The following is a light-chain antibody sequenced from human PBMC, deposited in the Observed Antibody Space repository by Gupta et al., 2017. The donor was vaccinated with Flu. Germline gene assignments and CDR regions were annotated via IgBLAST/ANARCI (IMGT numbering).Light chain of an antibody. CDR2: GAS. CDR3: QQYGSSPMYT. J-gene: IGKJ2*01. CDR1: QSVSSSY. V-gene: IGKV3-20*01. Sequence: RATLSCRASQSVSSSYLAWYQQKPGQAPRLPIYGASSRATGIPDRFSGSGSGTDFTLTISRLEPEDFAVYYCQQYGSSPMYTFGQGTKLEIK.